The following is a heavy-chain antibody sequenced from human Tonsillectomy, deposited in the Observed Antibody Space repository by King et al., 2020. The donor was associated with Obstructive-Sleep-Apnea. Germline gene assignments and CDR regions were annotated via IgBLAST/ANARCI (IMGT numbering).Heavy chain of an antibody. V-gene: IGHV4-59*08. CDR3: ARGLGGLDY. CDR2: IFYSGST. CDR1: VGSISYYY. Sequence: QLQLQESGPGLVKPSETLSLTCTVSVGSISYYYWSWIRQPPGKGLEWIGYIFYSGSTNYNPTLKSRVTISVDTSKNQFSLKLSSVTAADTAVYYCARGLGGLDYWGQGTLVTVSS. J-gene: IGHJ4*02. D-gene: IGHD3-16*01.